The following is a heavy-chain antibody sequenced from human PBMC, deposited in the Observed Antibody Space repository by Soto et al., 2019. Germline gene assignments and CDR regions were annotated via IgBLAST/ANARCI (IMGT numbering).Heavy chain of an antibody. D-gene: IGHD3-10*01. CDR2: ISGSGGST. J-gene: IGHJ6*02. V-gene: IGHV3-23*01. Sequence: GGSLRLSCAASVFTFSSYAMIWVRQSPGKGLEWVSAISGSGGSTYYADSVKGRFTISRDNSKNTLYLQMNSLRAEDTAVYYCAKDLTEVGYYYGMDVWGQGTTVTVSS. CDR1: VFTFSSYA. CDR3: AKDLTEVGYYYGMDV.